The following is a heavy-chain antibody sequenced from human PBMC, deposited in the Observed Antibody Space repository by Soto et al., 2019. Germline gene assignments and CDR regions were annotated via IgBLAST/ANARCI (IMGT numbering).Heavy chain of an antibody. V-gene: IGHV3-7*05. Sequence: EVQLVESGGGLVQPGGSLRLSCVASGFSFGSSWMTWVRQAPGKGLEWVANIKKDGSQISYLDSVRGRFTISRDNAKNSLYLQMNSLRAEDTALYYCARDVSPGSSSLYLEAFDIWGQGTRVTVSS. CDR1: GFSFGSSW. CDR2: IKKDGSQI. CDR3: ARDVSPGSSSLYLEAFDI. D-gene: IGHD6-13*01. J-gene: IGHJ3*02.